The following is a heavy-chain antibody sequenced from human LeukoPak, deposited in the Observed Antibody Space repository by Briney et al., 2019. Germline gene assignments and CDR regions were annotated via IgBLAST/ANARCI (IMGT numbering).Heavy chain of an antibody. J-gene: IGHJ4*02. CDR2: IYYTGNT. CDR3: ARGRYGFDY. V-gene: IGHV4-39*01. D-gene: IGHD4-17*01. Sequence: SETLSLTCTISGASISSSYYYWGWIRQPPGKGLKWIGSIYYTGNTYYNPSLKSRVTISVDTSKNQFSLKLSSVTAADTAVYYCARGRYGFDYWGQGTLVTVSS. CDR1: GASISSSYYY.